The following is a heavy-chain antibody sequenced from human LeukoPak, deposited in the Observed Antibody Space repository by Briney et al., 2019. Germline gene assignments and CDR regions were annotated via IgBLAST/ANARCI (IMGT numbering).Heavy chain of an antibody. V-gene: IGHV3-23*01. D-gene: IGHD1-26*01. CDR1: GFTFSSYA. J-gene: IGHJ4*02. Sequence: GGSLRLSCAASGFTFSSYAMSWVRQAPGKGLEWVSGISGSGGSTHYAGPVKGRFTISRDNSKNTLYLQMNSLGGEDTAEYYCAKDLPSNIVGASYYFDYWGQGILVTVSS. CDR3: AKDLPSNIVGASYYFDY. CDR2: ISGSGGST.